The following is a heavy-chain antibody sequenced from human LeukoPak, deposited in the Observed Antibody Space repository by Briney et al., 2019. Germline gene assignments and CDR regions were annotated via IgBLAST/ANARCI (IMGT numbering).Heavy chain of an antibody. CDR3: ARGKSRGSHIDY. J-gene: IGHJ4*02. CDR2: MYYSGDT. Sequence: EPSETLSLTCTVSGYSISSGYYWGWIRQPPGKGLEWIGSMYYSGDTYYNPSLKSRVTISVDTSKNQFSLKLRSVTAADTAFYYCARGKSRGSHIDYWGQGTLVTVSS. V-gene: IGHV4-38-2*02. CDR1: GYSISSGYY. D-gene: IGHD1-26*01.